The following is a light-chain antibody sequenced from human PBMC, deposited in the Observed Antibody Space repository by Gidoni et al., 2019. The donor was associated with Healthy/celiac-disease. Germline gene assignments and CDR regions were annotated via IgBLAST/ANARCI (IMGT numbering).Light chain of an antibody. CDR3: SSYTSSSTPSV. J-gene: IGLJ1*01. V-gene: IGLV2-14*03. CDR1: SSDVGGYNY. CDR2: DVS. Sequence: SPLHQPASVSGSPGHSLTIPCTGTSSDVGGYNYVAWYQQHPGKAPKLMIYDVSNRPSGVSNRFSGSKSGNTASLTISGLQAEDEADYYCSSYTSSSTPSVFGTGTKVTVL.